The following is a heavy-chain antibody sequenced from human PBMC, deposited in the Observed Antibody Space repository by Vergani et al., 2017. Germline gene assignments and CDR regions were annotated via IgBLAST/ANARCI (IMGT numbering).Heavy chain of an antibody. D-gene: IGHD1-26*01. V-gene: IGHV1-69*01. CDR1: GGTFSSYA. CDR3: ARVAGIVGATSWFDP. Sequence: QVQLVQSGAEVKKPGSSVKVSCKASGGTFSSYAISWVRQAPGQGLEWMGGIIPIFGTANYAQKLPGRVTITADESTSTAYMELSSMRSEDTAVYYCARVAGIVGATSWFDPWGQGTLVTVSS. J-gene: IGHJ5*02. CDR2: IIPIFGTA.